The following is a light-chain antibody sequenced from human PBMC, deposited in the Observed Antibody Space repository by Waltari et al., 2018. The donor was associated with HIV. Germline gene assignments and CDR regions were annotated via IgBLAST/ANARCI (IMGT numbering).Light chain of an antibody. V-gene: IGLV3-1*01. J-gene: IGLJ2*01. CDR3: QAWDSSTVV. Sequence: SYELTPPPSVSVSPGPTASITCSGAQLGNKYASWYQQRPGQSPVLVIYQDRKRPSGIPERFSGSNSGNTATLTISGTQAMDEADYYCQAWDSSTVVFGGGTKLTVL. CDR1: QLGNKY. CDR2: QDR.